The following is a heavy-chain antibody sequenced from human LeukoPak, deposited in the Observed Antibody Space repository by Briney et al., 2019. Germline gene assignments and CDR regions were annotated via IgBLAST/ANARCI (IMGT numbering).Heavy chain of an antibody. CDR1: GYTFTGYY. D-gene: IGHD6-13*01. CDR2: INPNSGGT. J-gene: IGHJ4*02. Sequence: ASVKVSCKASGYTFTGYYMHWVRQAPGQGLEWMGWINPNSGGTNYAQKLQGRVTMTTDTSTSTAYMELRSLRSDDTAVYYCAREGSSSWYGRTEFDYWGQGTLVTVSS. V-gene: IGHV1-2*02. CDR3: AREGSSSWYGRTEFDY.